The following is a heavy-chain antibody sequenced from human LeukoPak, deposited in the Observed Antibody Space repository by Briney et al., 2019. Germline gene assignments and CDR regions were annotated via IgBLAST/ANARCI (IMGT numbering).Heavy chain of an antibody. V-gene: IGHV3-15*01. CDR2: IKSGGTA. J-gene: IGHJ4*01. CDR3: TADTPYTGSGEFEY. CDR1: GFTFINAW. Sequence: GGSLRLSCAASGFTFINAWMTWVRQAPGKGLEWVGRIKSGGTADYAAPVRGRFTISRDDSKNTLSLQMNSLKTEDTAMYYCTADTPYTGSGEFEYWGQEPWSPSPQ. D-gene: IGHD1-26*01.